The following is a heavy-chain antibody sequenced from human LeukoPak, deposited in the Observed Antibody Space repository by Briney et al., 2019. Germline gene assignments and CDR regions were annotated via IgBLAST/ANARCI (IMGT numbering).Heavy chain of an antibody. CDR3: ARGLRFSS. Sequence: SETLSPTCTVSGGSIIPYYWSWIRQPPGKGLEWIGYIYYNGSTKYNPSLKSRVAISLDTSKHQFSLDLKSVTAADTAVYFCARGLRFSSWGQGIVVTVSS. V-gene: IGHV4-59*01. CDR2: IYYNGST. J-gene: IGHJ5*02. D-gene: IGHD2-21*01. CDR1: GGSIIPYY.